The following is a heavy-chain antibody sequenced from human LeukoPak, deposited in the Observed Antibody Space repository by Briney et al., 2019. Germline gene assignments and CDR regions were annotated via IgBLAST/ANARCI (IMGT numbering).Heavy chain of an antibody. CDR2: INPNSGGT. Sequence: ASVKVSCKASGYIFTGYYMHWVRQAPGQGLEWMGWINPNSGGTNYAQKFQGRVTMTRDTSISTAYMELSRLRSDDTAVYYCARWRYDSSGYYFDYWGQGTLVTVSS. CDR3: ARWRYDSSGYYFDY. V-gene: IGHV1-2*02. J-gene: IGHJ4*02. D-gene: IGHD3-22*01. CDR1: GYIFTGYY.